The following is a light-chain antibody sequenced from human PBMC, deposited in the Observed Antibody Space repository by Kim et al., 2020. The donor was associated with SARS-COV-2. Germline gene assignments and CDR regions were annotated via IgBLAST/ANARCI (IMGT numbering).Light chain of an antibody. V-gene: IGLV3-9*01. CDR1: NIGSKN. Sequence: VVLGQTARMTCGGNNIGSKNVHWYQQKPGQAPVLVIYRDSNRPSGRPERFSGSNSGNTDTLTISRAQAGDEADYYCQVWDSSTYVFGTGTKVTVL. CDR2: RDS. CDR3: QVWDSSTYV. J-gene: IGLJ1*01.